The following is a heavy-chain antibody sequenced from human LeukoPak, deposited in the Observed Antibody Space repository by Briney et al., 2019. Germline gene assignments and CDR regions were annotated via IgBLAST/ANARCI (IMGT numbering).Heavy chain of an antibody. Sequence: TSETLSLTCAVSGGSISSSNWWSWVRQPPGKGLEWIGEIYHSGSTNYNPSLKSRVTISVDKSKNQFSLKLSSVTAADTAVYYCARAHVGSRGGLLWFGEPPYYFDYWGQGTLVTVSS. D-gene: IGHD3-10*01. CDR3: ARAHVGSRGGLLWFGEPPYYFDY. CDR1: GGSISSSNW. V-gene: IGHV4-4*02. CDR2: IYHSGST. J-gene: IGHJ4*02.